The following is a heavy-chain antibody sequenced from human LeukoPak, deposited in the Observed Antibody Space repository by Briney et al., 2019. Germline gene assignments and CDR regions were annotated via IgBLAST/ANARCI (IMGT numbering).Heavy chain of an antibody. CDR1: GFTFNTYS. CDR3: ARDGDYNWNYKSGFDY. V-gene: IGHV3-48*04. Sequence: PGGSLRLSCAASGFTFNTYSMNWVRQAPGKGLEWISFISSSTSTIYYADSVKGRFTISRDNAKNSLFLQMNSLRAEDTAVYYCARDGDYNWNYKSGFDYWGQGTLVTVSS. J-gene: IGHJ4*02. CDR2: ISSSTSTI. D-gene: IGHD1-7*01.